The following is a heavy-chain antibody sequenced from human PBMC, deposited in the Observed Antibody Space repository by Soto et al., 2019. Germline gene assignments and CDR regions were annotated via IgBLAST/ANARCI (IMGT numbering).Heavy chain of an antibody. D-gene: IGHD5-18*01. CDR1: GGSISSYY. CDR3: ARVKLGYSYGYGTAILDP. Sequence: SETLSLTGTVSGGSISSYYWSWIRQPAGKGLEWIGRIYTSGSTNYNPSLKSRVTMSVDTSKNQFSLKLSSVTAADTAVYYCARVKLGYSYGYGTAILDPWGQGTLVTVSS. J-gene: IGHJ5*02. V-gene: IGHV4-4*07. CDR2: IYTSGST.